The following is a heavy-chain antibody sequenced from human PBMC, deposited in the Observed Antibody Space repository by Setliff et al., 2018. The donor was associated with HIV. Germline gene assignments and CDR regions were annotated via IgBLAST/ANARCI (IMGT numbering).Heavy chain of an antibody. CDR1: GGSFSSYY. CDR2: FYYSGST. CDR3: ARDYQQLGNWFDP. J-gene: IGHJ5*02. Sequence: SETLSLTCAVYGGSFSSYYWVWIRQPPGKGLEWIGSFYYSGSTSYNPSLKSRVTISVDTSKNQFSLKLSSVTAADTAVYYCARDYQQLGNWFDPWGQGTLVTVS. D-gene: IGHD6-13*01. V-gene: IGHV4-39*07.